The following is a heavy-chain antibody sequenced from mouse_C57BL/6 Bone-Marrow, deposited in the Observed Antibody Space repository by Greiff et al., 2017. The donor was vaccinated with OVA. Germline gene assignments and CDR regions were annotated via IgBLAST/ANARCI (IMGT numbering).Heavy chain of an antibody. Sequence: EVMLVESGGGLVKPGGSLKLSCAASGFTFSSYAMSWVRQTPEKRLEWVATISDGGSYTYYPDNVKGRFTISRDNAKNNLYLQMSHLKSEDTAMYYCAREISDYDWFAYWGQGTLVTVSA. D-gene: IGHD2-4*01. CDR3: AREISDYDWFAY. V-gene: IGHV5-4*01. CDR2: ISDGGSYT. CDR1: GFTFSSYA. J-gene: IGHJ3*01.